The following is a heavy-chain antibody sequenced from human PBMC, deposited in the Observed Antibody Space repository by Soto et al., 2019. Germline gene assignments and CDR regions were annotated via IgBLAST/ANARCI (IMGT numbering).Heavy chain of an antibody. D-gene: IGHD2-21*02. J-gene: IGHJ3*01. CDR3: AKRGNCGGDCFAFDV. V-gene: IGHV1-69*10. Sequence: SVKVSCKASGGTFINYAIKWVRQAPGQGLELMGGFSPFLGTANYAQKFKGRVTITADKSTSTVDMELSSLRSEDTAVYYCAKRGNCGGDCFAFDVWGRGTMVTV. CDR2: FSPFLGTA. CDR1: GGTFINYA.